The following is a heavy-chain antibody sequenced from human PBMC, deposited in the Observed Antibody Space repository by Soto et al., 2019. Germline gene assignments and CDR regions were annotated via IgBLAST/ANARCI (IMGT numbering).Heavy chain of an antibody. V-gene: IGHV1-18*01. J-gene: IGHJ5*02. Sequence: ASVKVSCKASGYTFTNYVISWVRQAPGQGLEWMGWISAYDGNTNYAQKLQGRVTMTTDTSTSTAYMELRSLRSDDTAVYYCARGVGAGSYYNQYNWFDPWGQGTLVTVS. CDR2: ISAYDGNT. D-gene: IGHD3-10*01. CDR3: ARGVGAGSYYNQYNWFDP. CDR1: GYTFTNYV.